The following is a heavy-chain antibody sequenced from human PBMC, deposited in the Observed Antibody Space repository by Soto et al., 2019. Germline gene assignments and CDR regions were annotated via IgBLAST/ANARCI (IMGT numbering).Heavy chain of an antibody. D-gene: IGHD2-2*01. J-gene: IGHJ6*02. CDR3: GRQPGHCGSTTCFGYYSVDV. Sequence: QRQLQESGPRLVKPSETLSLTCSVSGGSISSSSYSWGWIRQPPGKGLEWIGTIYYSGSTHYNPSLEGRVAISADTPNNQLSLRLSSVTAADTAVYYCGRQPGHCGSTTCFGYYSVDVWGQGTTVSVS. V-gene: IGHV4-39*01. CDR1: GGSISSSSYS. CDR2: IYYSGST.